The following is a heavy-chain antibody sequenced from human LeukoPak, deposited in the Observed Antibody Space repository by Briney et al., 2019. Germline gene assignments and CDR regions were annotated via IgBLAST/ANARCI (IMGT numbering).Heavy chain of an antibody. D-gene: IGHD1-26*01. Sequence: ASVKVSCKVSGYTLTELSMHWVRQAPGKGLEWMGGFDPEDGETIYAQEFQGRVTMTEDTSTDTAYMELSSLRSEDTAVYYCATIDQRRGSYRPPPFWGQGTLVTVSS. CDR3: ATIDQRRGSYRPPPF. V-gene: IGHV1-24*01. J-gene: IGHJ4*02. CDR2: FDPEDGET. CDR1: GYTLTELS.